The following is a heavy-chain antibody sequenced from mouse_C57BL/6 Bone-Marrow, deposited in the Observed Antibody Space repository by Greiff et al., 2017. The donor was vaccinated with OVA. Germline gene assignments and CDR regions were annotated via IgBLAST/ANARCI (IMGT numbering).Heavy chain of an antibody. V-gene: IGHV5-16*01. Sequence: EVMLVESEGGLVQPGSSMKLSCTASGFTFSDYYMAWVRQVPEKGLEWVANINYDGSSTYYLDSLKSRFIISRDNAKNILYLQMRSLKSEDTATYYCAREWYAMDYWGKGTSVTVSS. CDR1: GFTFSDYY. J-gene: IGHJ4*01. CDR2: INYDGSST. CDR3: AREWYAMDY.